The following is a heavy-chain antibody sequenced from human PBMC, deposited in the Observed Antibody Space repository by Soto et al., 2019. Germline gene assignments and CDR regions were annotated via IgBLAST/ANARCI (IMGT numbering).Heavy chain of an antibody. J-gene: IGHJ4*02. D-gene: IGHD2-2*01. CDR1: GYTFTGYY. CDR3: ARAVGGSDIVVVPAAFDFDY. CDR2: INPNSGGT. Sequence: ASVKVSCKASGYTFTGYYMHWVRQAPGQGLEWMGWINPNSGGTNYAQKFRGWVTMTRDTSISTAYMELSRLRSDDTAVYYCARAVGGSDIVVVPAAFDFDYWGQGTLVTVSS. V-gene: IGHV1-2*04.